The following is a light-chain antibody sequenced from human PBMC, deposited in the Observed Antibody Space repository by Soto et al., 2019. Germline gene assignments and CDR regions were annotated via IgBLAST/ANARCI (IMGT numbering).Light chain of an antibody. V-gene: IGKV3-20*01. CDR2: GTS. Sequence: EIVLTQSPGTLSLSPGERATLSCRASQSVSSKYLAWYQQKPRQAPRVLIYGTSIRASGVPERFRGGGSGTDFTLTIPRLEPEDFAVYSCQQYGSSLFPFGPGTKVDFK. CDR1: QSVSSKY. CDR3: QQYGSSLFP. J-gene: IGKJ3*01.